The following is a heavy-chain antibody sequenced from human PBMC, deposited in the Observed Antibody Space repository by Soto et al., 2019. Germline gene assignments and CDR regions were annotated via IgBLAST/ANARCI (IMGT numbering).Heavy chain of an antibody. J-gene: IGHJ3*02. Sequence: PGGSLRLSCAASGFTFSSYEMNWVRQAPGKGLEWVSYISSSGSTIYYADSVKGRFTISRDNAKNSLYLQMNSLRAEDTAVYYCARTRRSDITMIVVVITRGAFDIWGQGTMVTVS. CDR1: GFTFSSYE. CDR2: ISSSGSTI. V-gene: IGHV3-48*03. D-gene: IGHD3-22*01. CDR3: ARTRRSDITMIVVVITRGAFDI.